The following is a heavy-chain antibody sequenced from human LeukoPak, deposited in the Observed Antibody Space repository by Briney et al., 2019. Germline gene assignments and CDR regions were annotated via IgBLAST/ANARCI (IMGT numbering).Heavy chain of an antibody. Sequence: GALVKVSCKASGYTFTSYGISWVRQSPGQGLEWMGWISAYNGNTNYAQKLQGRVTMTTDTSTSTAYMELRSMRSDDTAVYYCARGSGSSWYGNDAFDIWGQGTMVTVSS. D-gene: IGHD6-13*01. V-gene: IGHV1-18*01. J-gene: IGHJ3*02. CDR1: GYTFTSYG. CDR3: ARGSGSSWYGNDAFDI. CDR2: ISAYNGNT.